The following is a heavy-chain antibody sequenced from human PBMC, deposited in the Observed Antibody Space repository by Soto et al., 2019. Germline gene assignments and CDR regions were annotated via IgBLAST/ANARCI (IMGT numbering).Heavy chain of an antibody. J-gene: IGHJ6*04. CDR2: IGDSGAST. CDR1: GFSFSSFA. Sequence: EVLLLESGGGLVQPGGSLRLSCEASGFSFSSFAMNWVRQAPGKGLEWVSAIGDSGASTYYADSVKGRFTISRDNYRNTLYLQLNSLRAEDTAVYYCAKGVELDVWGNGTTVTVSS. CDR3: AKGVELDV. D-gene: IGHD1-26*01. V-gene: IGHV3-23*01.